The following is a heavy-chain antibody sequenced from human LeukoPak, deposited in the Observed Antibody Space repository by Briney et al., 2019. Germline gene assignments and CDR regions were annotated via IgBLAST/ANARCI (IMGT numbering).Heavy chain of an antibody. J-gene: IGHJ4*02. D-gene: IGHD1-26*01. CDR3: ARDELWSFDY. V-gene: IGHV3-48*01. CDR2: IRSDNNDI. CDR1: GFTFSTYP. Sequence: PGGSLRLSCAASGFTFSTYPMNWVRQPPGKGLEWISNIRSDNNDIFYADSVRGRFINSRDNAKNSLYLQINSLRVEDTAVYYCARDELWSFDYWGQGILVTVSS.